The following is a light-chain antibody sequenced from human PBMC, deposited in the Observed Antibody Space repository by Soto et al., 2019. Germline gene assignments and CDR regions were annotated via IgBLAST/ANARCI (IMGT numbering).Light chain of an antibody. J-gene: IGLJ2*01. CDR1: SSDIGGYKY. Sequence: QSALTQPASVSGSPGQSITISCTGTSSDIGGYKYVSWYQQHPGKAPKAMIYDVSNRPSWVSNRFSGSKSDNTASLTISGLQAEDEADYYCSLYASSTTVIFGGGTKLTVL. CDR3: SLYASSTTVI. V-gene: IGLV2-14*01. CDR2: DVS.